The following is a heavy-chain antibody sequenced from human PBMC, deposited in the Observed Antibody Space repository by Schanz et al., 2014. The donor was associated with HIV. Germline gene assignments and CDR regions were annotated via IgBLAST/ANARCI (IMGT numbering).Heavy chain of an antibody. J-gene: IGHJ4*02. CDR3: ATGSLSYGGNQNDK. Sequence: QVQLVESGGGVVQPGRSLRLSCAVSGFTFSGYGMHWVRQAPGKGLEWVTVIWYDGSNKYYADSLKGRFSISRDNSRNTLFLQMDSLRVEDTAVYYCATGSLSYGGNQNDKWGQGTLVTVS. CDR1: GFTFSGYG. CDR2: IWYDGSNK. V-gene: IGHV3-33*01. D-gene: IGHD4-17*01.